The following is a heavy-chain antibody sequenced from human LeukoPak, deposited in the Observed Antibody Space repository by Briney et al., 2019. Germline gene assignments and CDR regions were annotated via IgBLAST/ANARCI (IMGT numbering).Heavy chain of an antibody. CDR2: INQDGSKK. Sequence: GSLRLSCADSGFTFSSYWMTWVRQAPGKGLEWVANINQDGSKKDHVDSVKGRFTISRDNAKKTLYLQMDSLRTDDTAVYYCTTDRGYSTFDDGGKGTLVTVSS. J-gene: IGHJ4*02. CDR3: TTDRGYSTFDD. D-gene: IGHD3-10*01. CDR1: GFTFSSYW. V-gene: IGHV3-7*01.